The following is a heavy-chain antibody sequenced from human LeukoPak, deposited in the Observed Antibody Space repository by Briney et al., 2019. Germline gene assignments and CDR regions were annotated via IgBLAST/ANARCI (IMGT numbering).Heavy chain of an antibody. CDR2: ITATGDTA. CDR1: GFTFTKCA. V-gene: IGHV3-23*01. D-gene: IGHD5-18*01. Sequence: PGGSLRLSCVASGFTFTKCAMSWIRQAPGKGLEWVAIITATGDTAYYADSVKGRFTISRDNSKNTLYLQMNSLRAEDTAVYYCAKDSGGGYSYGYFDYWGQGTLVTVSS. J-gene: IGHJ4*02. CDR3: AKDSGGGYSYGYFDY.